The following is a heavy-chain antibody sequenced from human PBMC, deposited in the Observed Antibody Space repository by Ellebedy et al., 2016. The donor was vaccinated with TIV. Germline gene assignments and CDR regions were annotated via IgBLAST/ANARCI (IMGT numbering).Heavy chain of an antibody. CDR1: GVSINSYD. CDR2: FYYSGST. V-gene: IGHV4-59*01. CDR3: AAGSGSIGAFDI. D-gene: IGHD3-22*01. J-gene: IGHJ3*02. Sequence: MPSETLSLTCAVPGVSINSYDWRWIRQPPRKGLEWIGYFYYSGSTNYNPSLQSRVTMSLDTSKTQFSLELSSVTAADTAVFYCAAGSGSIGAFDIWGQGTMVTVSS.